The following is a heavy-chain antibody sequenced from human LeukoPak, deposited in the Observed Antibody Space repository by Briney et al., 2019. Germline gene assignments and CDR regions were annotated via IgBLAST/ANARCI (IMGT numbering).Heavy chain of an antibody. CDR2: IYSSGTT. CDR3: ARALVGAKGFDY. CDR1: GGSFSGYY. D-gene: IGHD1-26*01. V-gene: IGHV4-34*01. Sequence: SETLSLTCAVYGGSFSGYYWSWIRQPPGKGLEWIGSIYSSGTTYYNPSLKSQFTISLDTSKNQFSLKLSSVAAADTAVYYCARALVGAKGFDYWGQGTLVTVSS. J-gene: IGHJ4*02.